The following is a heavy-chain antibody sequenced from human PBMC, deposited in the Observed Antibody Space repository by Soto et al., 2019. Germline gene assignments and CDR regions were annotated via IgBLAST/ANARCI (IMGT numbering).Heavy chain of an antibody. CDR2: IKQDGSEK. Sequence: VQLVESGGGSVQPGGSLRLSCVASGFAFSSYWMTWVRQAPGKGLEWVANIKQDGSEKYDVDSVKGRFTISRDNAKNSLYLQMNSLRAEDTAVYYCARGGSPGSRHEYWGQGTLVTVSS. CDR3: ARGGSPGSRHEY. D-gene: IGHD3-10*01. CDR1: GFAFSSYW. V-gene: IGHV3-7*01. J-gene: IGHJ4*02.